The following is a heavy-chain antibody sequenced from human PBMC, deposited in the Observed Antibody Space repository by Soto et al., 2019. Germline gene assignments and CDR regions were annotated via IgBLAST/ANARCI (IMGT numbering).Heavy chain of an antibody. CDR1: GGSISSYY. J-gene: IGHJ6*02. Sequence: SETLSLTCTVSGGSISSYYWSWIPQPPGKGLEWIGYIYYSGSTNYNLSLKSRLTISVDTSNNQFSLKLSSVTAADTAVYYCARAVYDFWSGYYSYYYYGMDVWGQGTTVTVSS. D-gene: IGHD3-3*01. CDR2: IYYSGST. CDR3: ARAVYDFWSGYYSYYYYGMDV. V-gene: IGHV4-59*01.